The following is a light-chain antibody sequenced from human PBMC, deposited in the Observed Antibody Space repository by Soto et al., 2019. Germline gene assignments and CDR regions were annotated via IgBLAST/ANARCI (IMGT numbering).Light chain of an antibody. V-gene: IGKV3-20*01. J-gene: IGKJ3*01. Sequence: EIVLTQSPGTLSLSPGERATLSCRASQSVSSTYLVWYQQKPGQAPRLLIYGATSRASGIPDRFSGSGSGRDFTLTISRLEPEDFAVYYCQQFGDSLTFGPGTKVDIK. CDR2: GAT. CDR3: QQFGDSLT. CDR1: QSVSSTY.